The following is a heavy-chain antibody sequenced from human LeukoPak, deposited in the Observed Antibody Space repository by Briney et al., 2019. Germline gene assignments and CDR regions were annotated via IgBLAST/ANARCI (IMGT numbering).Heavy chain of an antibody. CDR3: GRDFRDSLDY. Sequence: SLKVSCTASGYTFTGYYMHWVRQAPGQGLEWMGWITPDSGGTNFAQKFQGRVTMTRDTSISTAYMELSRLRSDDTAVYYCGRDFRDSLDYWGQGTLVTVSS. CDR1: GYTFTGYY. V-gene: IGHV1-2*02. J-gene: IGHJ4*02. CDR2: ITPDSGGT.